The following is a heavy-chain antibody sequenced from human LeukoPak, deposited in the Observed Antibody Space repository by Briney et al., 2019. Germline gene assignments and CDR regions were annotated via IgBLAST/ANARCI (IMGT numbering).Heavy chain of an antibody. J-gene: IGHJ4*02. CDR2: ISYDGSNK. CDR3: AKGPYSSGWYYFDY. CDR1: GFTFSSYG. D-gene: IGHD6-19*01. Sequence: GGSLRLSCAASGFTFSSYGMHWVRQAPGKELEWVAVISYDGSNKYYADSVKGRFTISRDNSKNTLYLQMNSLRAEDTAVYYCAKGPYSSGWYYFDYWGQGTLVTVSS. V-gene: IGHV3-30*18.